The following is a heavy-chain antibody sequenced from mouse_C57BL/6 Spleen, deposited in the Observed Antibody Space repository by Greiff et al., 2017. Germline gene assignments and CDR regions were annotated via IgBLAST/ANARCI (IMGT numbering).Heavy chain of an antibody. D-gene: IGHD2-4*01. CDR1: GYTFTSYW. Sequence: VQLQQPGTELVKPGASVKLSCKASGYTFTSYWMHWVKQRPGQGLEWIGNINPSNGGTNYNEKFKSKATLTVDKSSSTAYMQLSSLTSEDSAVYYCARSHYDYPYAMDYWGQGTSVTVSS. J-gene: IGHJ4*01. CDR2: INPSNGGT. CDR3: ARSHYDYPYAMDY. V-gene: IGHV1-53*01.